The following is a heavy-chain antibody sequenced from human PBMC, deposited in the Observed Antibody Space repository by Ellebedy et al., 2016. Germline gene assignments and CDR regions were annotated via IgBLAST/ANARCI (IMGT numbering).Heavy chain of an antibody. Sequence: GESLKISCAASGFTFSKFVMSWVRRTPGKGPEWVSTILSSGSGTYYADSVTGRFTISRDNSTDTLYLQMNSLRAGDSALYYCARRWVTGEYHFDYWGQGTLVTVSS. CDR2: ILSSGSGT. V-gene: IGHV3-23*01. CDR1: GFTFSKFV. D-gene: IGHD2-21*02. J-gene: IGHJ4*02. CDR3: ARRWVTGEYHFDY.